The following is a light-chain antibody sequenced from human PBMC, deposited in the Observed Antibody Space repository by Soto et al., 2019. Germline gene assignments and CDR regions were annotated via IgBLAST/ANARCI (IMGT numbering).Light chain of an antibody. Sequence: SVLTQPASMSGSPGQSITISCTGTSSDIGRYNFVSWYQHHPGKAPKLIIYEATKRPSGVSYRFSGSKSGNTAPLTISGLPAEDEADYYCTSYTITSPYVFGTGTKVTVL. V-gene: IGLV2-14*01. CDR1: SSDIGRYNF. CDR2: EAT. CDR3: TSYTITSPYV. J-gene: IGLJ1*01.